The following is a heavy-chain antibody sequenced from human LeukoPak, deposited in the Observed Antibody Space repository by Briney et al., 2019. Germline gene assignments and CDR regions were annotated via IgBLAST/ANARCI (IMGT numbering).Heavy chain of an antibody. CDR1: GFTFSSYT. CDR2: ISSSATYI. CDR3: ATWDDYGDYVAFEY. Sequence: GGSLRLPCAGSGFTFSSYTMNWVRQAPGKGLEWVSSISSSATYIYYADSVRGRFTISRDDAKNSLFLHMNSLRAEDTAVYYCATWDDYGDYVAFEYWGQGTLVTVSS. D-gene: IGHD4-17*01. V-gene: IGHV3-21*01. J-gene: IGHJ4*02.